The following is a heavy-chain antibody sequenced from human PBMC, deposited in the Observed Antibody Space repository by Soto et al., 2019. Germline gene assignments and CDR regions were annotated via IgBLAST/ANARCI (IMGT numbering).Heavy chain of an antibody. D-gene: IGHD2-15*01. CDR2: MNPNSGGT. J-gene: IGHJ5*02. CDR1: GYTFTDYD. CDR3: ARVAVAARPRWYNWFDP. V-gene: IGHV1-8*01. Sequence: QEQLVQSGAEVKKPGASVKVSCKTSGYTFTDYDINWVRQATGQGLEWIGWMNPNSGGTGYAQKFQGRLTMTRSASLSTAYLELSSLRSEDTAVYYCARVAVAARPRWYNWFDPWGQGTLVTVSS.